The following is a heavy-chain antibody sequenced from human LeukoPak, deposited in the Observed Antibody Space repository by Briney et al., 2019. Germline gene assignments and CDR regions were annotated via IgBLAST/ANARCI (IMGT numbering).Heavy chain of an antibody. CDR3: ARGKDYGDYVNDY. CDR1: GGSFSGYY. V-gene: IGHV4-34*01. J-gene: IGHJ4*02. Sequence: PSETLSLTCAVYGGSFSGYYWSWIRQPPGKGLEWIGEINHSGSTNYNPSLKSRVTISVDTSKNQFSLKLSSVTAADTAVYYCARGKDYGDYVNDYWGQGTLVTVSS. CDR2: INHSGST. D-gene: IGHD4-17*01.